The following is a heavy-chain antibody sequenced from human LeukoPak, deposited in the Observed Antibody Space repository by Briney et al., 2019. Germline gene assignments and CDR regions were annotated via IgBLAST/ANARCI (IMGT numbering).Heavy chain of an antibody. CDR2: IIPMLGKP. J-gene: IGHJ6*02. CDR3: ARDETVRDDYYGMDV. Sequence: SVKVSCKASVGTFTTHAISWVRQAPGQGLEWMGRIIPMLGKPNYGQKSQGRVTITADKFTCTVYMELTSLSSEDTAVYYCARDETVRDDYYGMDVWGQGTTVTVSS. V-gene: IGHV1-69*04. CDR1: VGTFTTHA. D-gene: IGHD4-11*01.